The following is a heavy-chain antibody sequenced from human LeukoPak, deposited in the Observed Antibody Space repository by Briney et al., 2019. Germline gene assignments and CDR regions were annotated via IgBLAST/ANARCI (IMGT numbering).Heavy chain of an antibody. D-gene: IGHD5-24*01. Sequence: GGSLRLSCAASGFTFNNYAMSWVRQAPGKGLEWVSNISGSGSGGNTSYADSGKGRFAISRDNSKNTLYLQMNSLRAEDTAVYYCAKSGYNRFDHWGEGTLVTVSS. CDR3: AKSGYNRFDH. CDR2: ISGSGSGGNT. CDR1: GFTFNNYA. V-gene: IGHV3-23*01. J-gene: IGHJ4*02.